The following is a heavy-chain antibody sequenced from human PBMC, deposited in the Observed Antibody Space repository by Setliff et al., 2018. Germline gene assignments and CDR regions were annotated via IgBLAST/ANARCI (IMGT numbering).Heavy chain of an antibody. CDR2: ISAYNGNT. J-gene: IGHJ4*02. CDR3: ARGSSSGYYFDY. D-gene: IGHD6-6*01. V-gene: IGHV1-18*01. Sequence: ASVKVSCKASGYTFTRYAMNWVRQAPGQGLEWMGWISAYNGNTNYAQKLQGRVTMTTDTSTSTAYMELRSLRSDDTAVYYCARGSSSGYYFDYWGQGTLVTVSS. CDR1: GYTFTRYA.